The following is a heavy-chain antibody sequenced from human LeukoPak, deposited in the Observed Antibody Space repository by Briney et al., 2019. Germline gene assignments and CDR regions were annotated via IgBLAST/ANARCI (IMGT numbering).Heavy chain of an antibody. CDR1: GGSINNSTYY. CDR2: ISLTGET. CDR3: SRESGAFCPFGY. J-gene: IGHJ4*02. V-gene: IGHV4-39*07. D-gene: IGHD1-26*01. Sequence: SETLSLTCTVSGGSINNSTYYWAYIRQPPGQGLEWIGEISLTGETNYNPSLNGRVTMSLDKSRNQLSLKLTSVTAADTAIYYCSRESGAFCPFGYWGQGTLVIVPP.